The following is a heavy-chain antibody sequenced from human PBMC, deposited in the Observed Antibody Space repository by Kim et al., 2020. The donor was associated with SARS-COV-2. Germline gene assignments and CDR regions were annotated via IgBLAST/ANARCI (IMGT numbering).Heavy chain of an antibody. CDR3: ARGSGYCSGGSCSYSFDY. D-gene: IGHD2-15*01. J-gene: IGHJ4*02. Sequence: KGRVTMSVNTSKNQFSLKLSSVTAADTAVYYCARGSGYCSGGSCSYSFDYWGQGTLVTVSS. V-gene: IGHV4-4*06.